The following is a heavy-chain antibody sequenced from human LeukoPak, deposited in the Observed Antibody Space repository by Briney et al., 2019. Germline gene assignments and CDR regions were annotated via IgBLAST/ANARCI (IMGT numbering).Heavy chain of an antibody. D-gene: IGHD3-22*01. CDR3: AKVGPYTYYYDSSGYYPFDY. Sequence: GGSLRLSCAASGFTFSSYAMSWVPQAPGKGLEWVPAISGSGGSTYYADSVKGRFTISRDNSKNTLYLQMNSLRAEDTAVYYCAKVGPYTYYYDSSGYYPFDYWGQGTLVTVSS. CDR1: GFTFSSYA. V-gene: IGHV3-23*01. CDR2: ISGSGGST. J-gene: IGHJ4*02.